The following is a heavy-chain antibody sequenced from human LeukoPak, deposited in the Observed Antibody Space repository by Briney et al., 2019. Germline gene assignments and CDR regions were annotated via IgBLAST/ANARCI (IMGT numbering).Heavy chain of an antibody. CDR1: GYTFTSYY. CDR2: INPSGGST. J-gene: IGHJ5*02. V-gene: IGHV1-46*01. CDR3: ATVRGGYCSGGSCRAVNWFDP. D-gene: IGHD2-15*01. Sequence: ASVKVSCKASGYTFTSYYMHWVRQAPGQGLEWMGIINPSGGSTTYAQNFQGRVTVTRDTSTSTVYMELSSLRSEDTAVYYCATVRGGYCSGGSCRAVNWFDPWGQGTLVTVSS.